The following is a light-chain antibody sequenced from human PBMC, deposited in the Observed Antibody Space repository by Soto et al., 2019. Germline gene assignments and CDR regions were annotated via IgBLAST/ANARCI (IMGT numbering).Light chain of an antibody. CDR2: SNN. Sequence: QSVLTQPPSASGTPGQRVTISCSGSSSNIGSNYVYWYQQLPGTAPKLLMYSNNVRPSGVPDRFSGSKSGTSASLAISGLRSEDEADYYCAACDDSLSVVFGGGTKVTVL. CDR3: AACDDSLSVV. J-gene: IGLJ2*01. CDR1: SSNIGSNY. V-gene: IGLV1-47*02.